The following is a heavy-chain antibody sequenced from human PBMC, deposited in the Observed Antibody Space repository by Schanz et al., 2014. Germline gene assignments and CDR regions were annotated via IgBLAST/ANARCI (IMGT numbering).Heavy chain of an antibody. CDR1: GFSFSTYA. D-gene: IGHD3-3*01. CDR2: ISFDGSNE. CDR3: AATTILAD. J-gene: IGHJ4*02. Sequence: QVQLVESGGAVVQPGGSLRLSCAASGFSFSTYALHWVRQAPGKGLEWVAVISFDGSNEFHADSVKGRFTISRDNSKNTLYLQMNSLRPEDTAVYYCAATTILADWGQGTLVAVSS. V-gene: IGHV3-30*04.